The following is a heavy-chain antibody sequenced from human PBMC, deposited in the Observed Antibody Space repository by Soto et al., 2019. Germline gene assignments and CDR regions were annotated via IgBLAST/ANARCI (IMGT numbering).Heavy chain of an antibody. CDR1: GGSISISSYY. Sequence: SETLSLTCSVSGGSISISSYYWGWIRQPPGKGLEWIGSIYYSGSTYYNPSLKSRVTISVDTSKNQFSLKLSSVTAADTAVYYCARHALGFCSSTSCYPSWDFDNWGQGTLVSGSS. J-gene: IGHJ4*02. D-gene: IGHD2-2*01. CDR3: ARHALGFCSSTSCYPSWDFDN. V-gene: IGHV4-39*01. CDR2: IYYSGST.